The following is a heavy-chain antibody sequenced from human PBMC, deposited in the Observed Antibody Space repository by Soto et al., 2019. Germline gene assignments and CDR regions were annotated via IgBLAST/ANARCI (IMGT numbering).Heavy chain of an antibody. CDR3: ARQAYSSGWYPDPSNSDYFDY. J-gene: IGHJ4*02. Sequence: GESLKISCKGSGYSFTSYWIGWVRQMPGKGLEWMGINYPGDSDTRYSPSFPGQVTISADKSISTAYLQWSSLKASDTAMYYCARQAYSSGWYPDPSNSDYFDYWGQGTLVTVSS. CDR2: NYPGDSDT. CDR1: GYSFTSYW. V-gene: IGHV5-51*01. D-gene: IGHD6-19*01.